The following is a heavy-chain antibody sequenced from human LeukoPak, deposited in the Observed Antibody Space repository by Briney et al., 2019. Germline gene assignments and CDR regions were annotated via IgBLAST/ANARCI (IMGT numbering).Heavy chain of an antibody. J-gene: IGHJ4*02. V-gene: IGHV5-10-1*01. CDR3: AGSTYCSGGSCYIDY. Sequence: GESLKISCKGSGYSFTNYWISWVRQMPGKGLEWMGRIDPSDSYTNYSPSFQGHVTISADRSISTAYLQWSSLKASDTAMYYCAGSTYCSGGSCYIDYWGQGTLVTVSS. D-gene: IGHD2-15*01. CDR2: IDPSDSYT. CDR1: GYSFTNYW.